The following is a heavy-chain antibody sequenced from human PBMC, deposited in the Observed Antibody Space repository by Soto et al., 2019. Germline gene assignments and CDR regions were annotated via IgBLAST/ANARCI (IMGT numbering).Heavy chain of an antibody. Sequence: SETLSLTCTVSGGSISSSSYYWGWIRQPPGKGLEWIGSIYYSGSTYYNPSLKSRVTISVDTSKNQFSLKLSSVTAADTTVYYCARTGNDFDYWGQGTLVTVSS. J-gene: IGHJ4*02. CDR3: ARTGNDFDY. CDR1: GGSISSSSYY. CDR2: IYYSGST. D-gene: IGHD1-1*01. V-gene: IGHV4-39*01.